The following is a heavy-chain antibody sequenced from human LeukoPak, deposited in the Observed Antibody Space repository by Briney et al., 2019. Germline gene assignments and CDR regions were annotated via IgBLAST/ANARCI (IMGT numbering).Heavy chain of an antibody. CDR3: ARHPRPWRLVVVVAATWWGRHAFDI. Sequence: PSETLSLTCTVSGGSISSSSYYWGWIRQPPGKGLEWIGSIYYSGSTYYNPSLKSRVTISVDTSKNQFSLKLSSVTAADTAVYYCARHPRPWRLVVVVAATWWGRHAFDIWGQGTMVTVSS. V-gene: IGHV4-39*01. D-gene: IGHD2-15*01. CDR1: GGSISSSSYY. J-gene: IGHJ3*02. CDR2: IYYSGST.